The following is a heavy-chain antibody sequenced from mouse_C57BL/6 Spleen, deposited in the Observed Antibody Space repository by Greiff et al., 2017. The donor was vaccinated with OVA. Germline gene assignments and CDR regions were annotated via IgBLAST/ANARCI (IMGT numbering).Heavy chain of an antibody. CDR3: TFTTGEAWFAY. CDR1: GFTFSNYC. CDR2: IRFKSDNYAT. D-gene: IGHD1-1*01. J-gene: IGHJ3*01. V-gene: IGHV6-3*01. Sequence: EVHLVESGGGLVQPGGSMKLSCVASGFTFSNYCMNWVRQSPEQGLEWVAQIRFKSDNYATHYADSVNGRFTISRDESKSSVYLQMISLRADDAGIYYCTFTTGEAWFAYWGQGTLVTVSA.